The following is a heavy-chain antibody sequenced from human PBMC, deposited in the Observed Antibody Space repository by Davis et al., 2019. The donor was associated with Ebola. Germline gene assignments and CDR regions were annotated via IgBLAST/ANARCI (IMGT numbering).Heavy chain of an antibody. V-gene: IGHV1-3*01. CDR3: ARVMGYCSSTSCRGNYYYMDV. CDR1: GYTFTSYA. D-gene: IGHD2-2*01. J-gene: IGHJ6*03. Sequence: ASVKVSCKASGYTFTSYAMHWVRQAPGQRLEWMGWINAGNGNTKYSQKFQGRVTITRDTSASTAYMELSSLRSEDTAVYYCARVMGYCSSTSCRGNYYYMDVWGKGTTVTVSS. CDR2: INAGNGNT.